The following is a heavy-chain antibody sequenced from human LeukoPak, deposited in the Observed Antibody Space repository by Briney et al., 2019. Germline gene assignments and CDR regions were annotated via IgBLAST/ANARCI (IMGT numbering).Heavy chain of an antibody. V-gene: IGHV1-18*01. D-gene: IGHD2-21*02. Sequence: GASVKVSCKASGYTFTSYGISWVRRAPGQGLEWMGWISAYNGNTNYAQKLQGRVTMTPDTSTSTAYMELRSLRSDDTAVYYCARDPPHPRVERLFDYWGQGTLVTVSS. CDR1: GYTFTSYG. CDR3: ARDPPHPRVERLFDY. CDR2: ISAYNGNT. J-gene: IGHJ4*02.